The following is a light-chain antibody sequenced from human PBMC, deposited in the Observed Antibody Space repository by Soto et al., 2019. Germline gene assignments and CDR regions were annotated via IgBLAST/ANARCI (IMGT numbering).Light chain of an antibody. CDR2: GAS. V-gene: IGKV3-20*01. CDR1: QSVSSGF. CDR3: QQYDSSPIS. Sequence: EIVLTQSPGILSLSPGERATLSCRASQSVSSGFLAWYQQKPGQAPRLLIYGASTRATGIPDRFSGSGSETDFSLTISRLEPEDVALYYCQQYDSSPISFGQGTRLQSK. J-gene: IGKJ5*01.